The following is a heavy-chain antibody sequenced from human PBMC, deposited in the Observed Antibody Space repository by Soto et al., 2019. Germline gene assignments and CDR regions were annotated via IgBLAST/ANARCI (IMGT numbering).Heavy chain of an antibody. J-gene: IGHJ4*02. D-gene: IGHD6-6*01. V-gene: IGHV3-30*18. Sequence: PGGSLRLSCAASGFTFSSYGMHWVRQAPGKGLEWVAVISYDGSNKYYADSVKGRFTISRDNSKNTLYLQMNSLRAEDTAVYYCAKERWYSSSWFPVDYWGQGTLVTVSS. CDR2: ISYDGSNK. CDR1: GFTFSSYG. CDR3: AKERWYSSSWFPVDY.